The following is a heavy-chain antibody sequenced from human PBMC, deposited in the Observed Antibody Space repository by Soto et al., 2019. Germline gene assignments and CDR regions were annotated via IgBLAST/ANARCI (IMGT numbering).Heavy chain of an antibody. D-gene: IGHD2-2*01. J-gene: IGHJ5*02. CDR2: ISSTSSTI. Sequence: EVQLVESGGGLIQPGGSLRLSCAASGFTFSTCSMNWVRQAPGKGLEWVSYISSTSSTIYYADSVKGRFTISRDNAKNSLYLQMNSLRAEAMDVYLCAGTVVPTANDWLDTWGQGTLVTVSS. CDR1: GFTFSTCS. CDR3: AGTVVPTANDWLDT. V-gene: IGHV3-48*01.